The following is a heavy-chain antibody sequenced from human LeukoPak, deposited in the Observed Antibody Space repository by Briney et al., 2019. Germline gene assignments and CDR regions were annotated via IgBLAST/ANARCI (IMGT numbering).Heavy chain of an antibody. Sequence: GGSLRLSCAASGFTFSSYGMHWVRQAPGKGLEWVAVISYEGTNKYYADSVKGRFTISRDNSKNTLYLQMNSLRAEETAVYYCAKDLVGATLEYYFDYWGQGTLVTVSS. D-gene: IGHD1-26*01. J-gene: IGHJ4*02. CDR3: AKDLVGATLEYYFDY. V-gene: IGHV3-30*18. CDR2: ISYEGTNK. CDR1: GFTFSSYG.